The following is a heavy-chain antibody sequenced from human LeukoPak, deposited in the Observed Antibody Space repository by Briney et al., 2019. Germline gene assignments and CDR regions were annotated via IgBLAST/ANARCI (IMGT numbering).Heavy chain of an antibody. Sequence: GASVKVSCKASGYTFTSYGISWVRQAPGQGLEWMGWISAYNGNTNYAQKLQGRVTTTTDTSTSTAYMELRSLRSDDTAVYYCARVLAYCSSTSCYAFDIWGQGTMVTVSS. V-gene: IGHV1-18*01. CDR1: GYTFTSYG. J-gene: IGHJ3*02. CDR3: ARVLAYCSSTSCYAFDI. CDR2: ISAYNGNT. D-gene: IGHD2-2*01.